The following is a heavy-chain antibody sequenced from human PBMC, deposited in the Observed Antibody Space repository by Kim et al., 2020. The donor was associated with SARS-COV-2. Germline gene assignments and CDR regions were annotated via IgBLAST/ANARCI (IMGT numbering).Heavy chain of an antibody. Sequence: YAAAVKGRFTISRDNYKNTLYLQMNSLRAEDTAVYYCAKGAILTGYLFDYWGQGTLVTVSS. D-gene: IGHD3-9*01. CDR3: AKGAILTGYLFDY. V-gene: IGHV3-23*01. J-gene: IGHJ4*02.